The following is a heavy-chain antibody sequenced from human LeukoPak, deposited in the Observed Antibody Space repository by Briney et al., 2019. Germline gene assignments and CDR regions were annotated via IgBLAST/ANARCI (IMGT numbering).Heavy chain of an antibody. V-gene: IGHV3-64*02. D-gene: IGHD1-1*01. CDR2: ISGDGGTI. CDR1: GFTLRPYA. CDR3: ARMATGAAGGALDV. J-gene: IGHJ6*02. Sequence: GGSLRLSCAASGFTLRPYAMHWVRQAPGKGLEYVASISGDGGTISYPDSVKGRFAISRDSSRNTVYLQMGRLRTEDMGVYYCARMATGAAGGALDVWGQGTTVTVSS.